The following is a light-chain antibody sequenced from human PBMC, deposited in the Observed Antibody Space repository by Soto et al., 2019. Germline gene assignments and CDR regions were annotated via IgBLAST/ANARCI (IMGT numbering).Light chain of an antibody. CDR2: GAS. J-gene: IGKJ1*01. CDR1: QSVSSN. Sequence: EIVMTQSPATLCVSQGERVTLSCRASQSVSSNLAWYQLKPGQAPRLLIYGASTRATGVPPRFSGSGSGTAFTLSISSLQSEDFAVYYCKQYDNRLVWTFGQGTKVEIK. CDR3: KQYDNRLVWT. V-gene: IGKV3-15*01.